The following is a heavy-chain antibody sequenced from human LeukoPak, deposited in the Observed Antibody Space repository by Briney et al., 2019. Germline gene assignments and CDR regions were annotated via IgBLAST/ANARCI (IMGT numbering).Heavy chain of an antibody. CDR3: ARDAVISTEVLLTAWDYFDC. V-gene: IGHV3-48*03. CDR2: ISGSGSII. CDR1: GFTFSSYE. J-gene: IGHJ4*02. D-gene: IGHD4-11*01. Sequence: GGSLRLSCAASGFTFSSYEMNWFCQGPGQGLERVSYISGSGSIIDYADSVKGRFTISRDNTKNSLYLQMNSLRAEDTATYFCARDAVISTEVLLTAWDYFDCWGQGTRVTVSS.